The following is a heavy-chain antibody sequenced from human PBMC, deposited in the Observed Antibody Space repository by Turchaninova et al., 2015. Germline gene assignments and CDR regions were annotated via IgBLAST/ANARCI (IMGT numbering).Heavy chain of an antibody. J-gene: IGHJ5*02. CDR2: MFHSGNT. D-gene: IGHD3-16*01. V-gene: IGHV4-38-2*01. CDR1: GFSVITNDYY. Sequence: QIQLQGSGPGLLKPSETLSLTCAVSGFSVITNDYYWGWIRQPPGKGLEWMGSMFHSGNTYYNPSLKSRGTMTIDTSKNQFSLTLSSVTAADTAVYYCARHYDYRFGPWGQGTLVTVSS. CDR3: ARHYDYRFGP.